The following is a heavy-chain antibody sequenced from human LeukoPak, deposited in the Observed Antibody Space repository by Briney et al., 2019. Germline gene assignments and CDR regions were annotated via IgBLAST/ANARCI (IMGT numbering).Heavy chain of an antibody. J-gene: IGHJ3*02. Sequence: PGGSLRLSCAASGFTVSGNYMSWVRQAPGKGLERVSVIYSGGSTYYADSVKGRITISRDNSKNTLYLQMNSLRAEDTAVYYCARVSFTDDAFDIWGQGTMVTVSS. CDR2: IYSGGST. CDR1: GFTVSGNY. V-gene: IGHV3-53*01. CDR3: ARVSFTDDAFDI.